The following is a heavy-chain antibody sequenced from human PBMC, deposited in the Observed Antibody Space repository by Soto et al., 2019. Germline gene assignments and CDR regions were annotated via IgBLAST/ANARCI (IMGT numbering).Heavy chain of an antibody. D-gene: IGHD3-16*02. J-gene: IGHJ4*02. CDR1: GFTFSSYG. CDR2: IWYDGSNK. CDR3: GRDRHDYVWGNWRYRGFDY. V-gene: IGHV3-33*01. Sequence: QVQLVESGGGVVQPGRSLRLSCAASGFTFSSYGMHWVRQAPGKGLEWVAIIWYDGSNKYYADSVKGRFTISRDNSKNTLYLEMNSLRADDTAVYYCGRDRHDYVWGNWRYRGFDYWGQGTLVTVSA.